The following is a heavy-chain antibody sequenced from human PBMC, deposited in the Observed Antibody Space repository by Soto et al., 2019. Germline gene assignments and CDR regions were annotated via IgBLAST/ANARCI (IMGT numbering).Heavy chain of an antibody. V-gene: IGHV3-21*01. CDR3: ARGISSGYYPLDY. CDR1: GFTFSSYS. D-gene: IGHD3-22*01. Sequence: GGSLRLSCVASGFTFSSYSMNWVRQAPGKGLEWVSSISSSSSYIYYADSVKGRFTISRDNAKNSLYLQMNSLRAEDTAVYYCARGISSGYYPLDYWGQGTLVTVSS. CDR2: ISSSSSYI. J-gene: IGHJ4*02.